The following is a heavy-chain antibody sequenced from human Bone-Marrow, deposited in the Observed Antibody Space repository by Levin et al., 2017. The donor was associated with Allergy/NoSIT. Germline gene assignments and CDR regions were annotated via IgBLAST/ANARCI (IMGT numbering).Heavy chain of an antibody. J-gene: IGHJ4*02. CDR1: GFTFGNYA. D-gene: IGHD4-17*01. V-gene: IGHV3-23*01. Sequence: AGGSLRLSCAVSGFTFGNYAMTWFRQAPGKGLEWVSTISGSGDNTHYADFVEGRFTISRDNSKNTLFLQMDSPRAEDTAVFYCAKDPQHYGDDVFDHWGQGTLVTVSS. CDR3: AKDPQHYGDDVFDH. CDR2: ISGSGDNT.